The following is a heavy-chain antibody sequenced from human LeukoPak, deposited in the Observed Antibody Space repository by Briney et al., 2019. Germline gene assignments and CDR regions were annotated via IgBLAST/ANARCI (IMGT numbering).Heavy chain of an antibody. V-gene: IGHV4-30-2*01. CDR1: GGSISNNHYY. J-gene: IGHJ4*02. Sequence: SRTLSLTCTVSGGSISNNHYYWTWIRQPPGKGLEWIGYIYHSGSTYYNPSLKSRVTISVDKSKNQFSLRLSSLTAADTAVYYCARENDRYGRIDYWGQGTQVTVSS. D-gene: IGHD5-18*01. CDR2: IYHSGST. CDR3: ARENDRYGRIDY.